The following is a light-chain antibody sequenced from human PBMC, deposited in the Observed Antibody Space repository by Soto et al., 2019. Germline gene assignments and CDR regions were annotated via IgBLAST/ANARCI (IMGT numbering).Light chain of an antibody. Sequence: EIVLTQSPATLSLSPGERATLSCWASQSVTTYLAWYQQKPGQAPRLLIYDASNRATGIPARFSGSGSGTDFTLTISSLEPEDFAVYYCQQRSNWPPITFGPGTKVDIK. V-gene: IGKV3-11*01. CDR3: QQRSNWPPIT. J-gene: IGKJ3*01. CDR2: DAS. CDR1: QSVTTY.